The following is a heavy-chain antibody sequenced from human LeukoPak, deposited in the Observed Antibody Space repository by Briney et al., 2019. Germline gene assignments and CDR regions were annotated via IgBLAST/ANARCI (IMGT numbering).Heavy chain of an antibody. CDR2: ISSTSSYI. V-gene: IGHV3-21*01. CDR1: GFTFSSYS. Sequence: PGGSLRLSCAASGFTFSSYSMNWVRQAPGKGLEWVSSISSTSSYIYYADSVKGRFTISRDNAKNSLYLQMNSLRAEDTAVYYCARDERSGYYYMDVWGKGTTVTVSS. CDR3: ARDERSGYYYMDV. D-gene: IGHD3-10*01. J-gene: IGHJ6*03.